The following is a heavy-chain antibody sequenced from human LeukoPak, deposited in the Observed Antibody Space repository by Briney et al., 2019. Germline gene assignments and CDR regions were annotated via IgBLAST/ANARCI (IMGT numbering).Heavy chain of an antibody. V-gene: IGHV1-8*02. J-gene: IGHJ6*03. D-gene: IGHD6-13*01. CDR2: MNPNSGNT. CDR3: ARGVRIAAAGSYYYYMDV. CDR1: GYTFTSYY. Sequence: ASVKVSCKASGYTFTSYYMHWVRQAPGQGLEWMGWMNPNSGNTGYAQKFQGRVTMTRNTSISTAYMELSSLRSEDTAVYYCARGVRIAAAGSYYYYMDVWGKGTTVTVSS.